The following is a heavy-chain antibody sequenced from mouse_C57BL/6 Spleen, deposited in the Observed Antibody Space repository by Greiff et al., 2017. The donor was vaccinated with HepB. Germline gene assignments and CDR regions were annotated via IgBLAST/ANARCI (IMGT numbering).Heavy chain of an antibody. V-gene: IGHV1-53*01. CDR1: GYTFTSYW. D-gene: IGHD2-4*01. CDR3: ASNIYYDYDFDY. CDR2: INPSNGGT. Sequence: QVQLQQSGTELVKPGASVKLSCKASGYTFTSYWMHWVKQRPGQGLEWIGNINPSNGGTNYNEKFKSKATLTVDKSSSTAYMQLSSLTSEDSAVYYCASNIYYDYDFDYWGQGTTLTVSS. J-gene: IGHJ2*01.